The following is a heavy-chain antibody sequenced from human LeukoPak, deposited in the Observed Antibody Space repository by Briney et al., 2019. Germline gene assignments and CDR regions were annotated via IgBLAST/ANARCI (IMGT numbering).Heavy chain of an antibody. CDR1: GLYA. Sequence: PGGSLRLSCAASGLYAVHWVRQAPGKGLEWVAIMSYEGNNIFYANSVKGRFTISRDNSKNTVYLQMNTLGAEDTAVYYCARGLRYFDWLLNYWGQGTLVTVPS. D-gene: IGHD3-9*01. CDR3: ARGLRYFDWLLNY. V-gene: IGHV3-33*05. CDR2: MSYEGNNI. J-gene: IGHJ4*02.